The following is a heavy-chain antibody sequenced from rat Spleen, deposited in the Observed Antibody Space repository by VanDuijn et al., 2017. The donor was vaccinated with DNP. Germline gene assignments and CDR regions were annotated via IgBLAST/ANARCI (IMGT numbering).Heavy chain of an antibody. D-gene: IGHD1-11*01. V-gene: IGHV2S12*01. CDR1: GFSLTTYG. J-gene: IGHJ3*01. CDR3: ARDSGIEAD. CDR2: ISSVGST. Sequence: QVQLKESGPGVVQPSQTLSLTCTVSGFSLTTYGVSWVRQPPGKGLEWIAAISSVGSTYYNSGLKSRLTISRDTSKSQVFLKMNSVQIEDTAMYFCARDSGIEADWGQGTLVTVSS.